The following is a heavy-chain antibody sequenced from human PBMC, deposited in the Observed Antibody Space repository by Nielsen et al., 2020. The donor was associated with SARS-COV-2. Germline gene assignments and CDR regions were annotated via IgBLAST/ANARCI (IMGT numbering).Heavy chain of an antibody. V-gene: IGHV4-39*07. CDR3: AGTRKASGWNFEWLGMDV. CDR2: IYYSGST. D-gene: IGHD6-19*01. Sequence: SETLSLTCTVSGGSISSSSYYWGWIRQPPGKGLEWIGSIYYSGSTNYNPSLKSRVTISVDTSKNQFSLKLSSVTAADTAVYYCAGTRKASGWNFEWLGMDVWGQGTTVTVSS. J-gene: IGHJ6*02. CDR1: GGSISSSSYY.